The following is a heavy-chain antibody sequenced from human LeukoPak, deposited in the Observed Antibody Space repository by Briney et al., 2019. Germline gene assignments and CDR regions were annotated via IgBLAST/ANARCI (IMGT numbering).Heavy chain of an antibody. Sequence: ASVKVSCKASGYTFTGYYMHWVRQAPGQGLEWMGRINPNSGGTNYAQKFQGRVTMTRDTSISTAYMELSRLRSDDTAVYYCARVYFYDRSGYQPESLTKNGAFDIWGQGTMVTVSS. CDR1: GYTFTGYY. CDR2: INPNSGGT. CDR3: ARVYFYDRSGYQPESLTKNGAFDI. V-gene: IGHV1-2*06. J-gene: IGHJ3*02. D-gene: IGHD3-22*01.